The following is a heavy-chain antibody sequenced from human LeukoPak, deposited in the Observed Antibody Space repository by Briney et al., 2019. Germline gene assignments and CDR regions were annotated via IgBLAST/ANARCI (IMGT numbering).Heavy chain of an antibody. V-gene: IGHV3-23*01. Sequence: GGSLRLPCAASGFTFSSYAMSWVREAPGKGLEWVSAISPIGSRTYYADSVKGRFTISRDNSKNTLYLQMNSLRAGDTAIYYCAKASTVLKPIDSWGQGTLVTVSS. J-gene: IGHJ4*02. CDR1: GFTFSSYA. CDR3: AKASTVLKPIDS. CDR2: ISPIGSRT. D-gene: IGHD1-14*01.